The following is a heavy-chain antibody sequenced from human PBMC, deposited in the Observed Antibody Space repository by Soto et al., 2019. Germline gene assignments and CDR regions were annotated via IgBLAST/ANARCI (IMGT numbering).Heavy chain of an antibody. CDR2: IKQDGSEK. CDR3: ARDQKIHWNDVFGY. D-gene: IGHD1-1*01. V-gene: IGHV3-7*01. J-gene: IGHJ4*02. CDR1: GFTFSSYW. Sequence: GGSLRLSCAASGFTFSSYWMSWVRQAPGKGLEWVANIKQDGSEKYYVDSVKGRFTISRDNAKNSLYLQMNSLRAEDTAVYYCARDQKIHWNDVFGYWGQGTMVTVYS.